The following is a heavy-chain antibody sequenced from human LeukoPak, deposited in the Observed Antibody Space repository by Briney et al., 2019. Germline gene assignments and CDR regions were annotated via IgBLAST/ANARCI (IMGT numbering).Heavy chain of an antibody. CDR3: ALLCSTSCYTGGFDP. CDR1: GYTFTSYG. CDR2: ISAYNGNT. Sequence: ASVKVSCKASGYTFTSYGISWVRQAPGQGLEWMGWISAYNGNTNYAQKLQGRVTMTTDTSTSTAYMELRSLRSDDTAVYYCALLCSTSCYTGGFDPWGQGTLVIVSS. J-gene: IGHJ5*02. V-gene: IGHV1-18*04. D-gene: IGHD2-2*02.